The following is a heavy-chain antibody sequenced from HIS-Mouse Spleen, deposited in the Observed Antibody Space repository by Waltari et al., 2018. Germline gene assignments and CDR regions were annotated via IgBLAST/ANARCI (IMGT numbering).Heavy chain of an antibody. CDR2: ISYSGRH. J-gene: IGHJ5*02. Sequence: QVQLQEPGPGLVKPSQTLSLTCTVSRVSILIGGSSWRRIRQHPRTGLEWIGSISYSGRHLDGACLKSRVTISVETSKNQFSLKLSSVTGAETAGYYCARSPCYDFWRGYSDNWFDPWGQGTLVTVSS. CDR1: RVSILIGGSS. V-gene: IGHV4-31*03. D-gene: IGHD3-3*01. CDR3: ARSPCYDFWRGYSDNWFDP.